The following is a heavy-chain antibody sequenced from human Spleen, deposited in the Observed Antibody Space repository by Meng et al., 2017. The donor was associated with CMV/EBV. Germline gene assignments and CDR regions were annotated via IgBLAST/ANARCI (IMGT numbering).Heavy chain of an antibody. CDR1: GFAFDDYA. D-gene: IGHD3-10*01. V-gene: IGHV3-43*01. J-gene: IGHJ4*02. CDR2: TTWDGGST. CDR3: AKAMVRGAPLDY. Sequence: CAAAGFAFDDYAIHWVRQGPGKGLEWVSLTTWDGGSTYYADSVKGRFTISRDNSKNSLYLQMNSLRPEDTALYYCAKAMVRGAPLDYWGQGTLVTVSS.